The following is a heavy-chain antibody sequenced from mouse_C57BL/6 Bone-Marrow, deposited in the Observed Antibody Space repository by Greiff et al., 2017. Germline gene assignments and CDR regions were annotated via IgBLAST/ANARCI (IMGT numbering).Heavy chain of an antibody. CDR1: GYTFTDYY. CDR3: APYYSNYIDY. D-gene: IGHD2-5*01. V-gene: IGHV1-19*01. CDR2: INPYNGGT. Sequence: EVQLQQSGPVLVKPGASVKMSCKASGYTFTDYYMNWVKQSHGKSLEWIGVINPYNGGTSYNQKFKGKATLTVDKSSSTAYMELNSLTSEDSAVXYCAPYYSNYIDYWGQGTTLTVSS. J-gene: IGHJ2*01.